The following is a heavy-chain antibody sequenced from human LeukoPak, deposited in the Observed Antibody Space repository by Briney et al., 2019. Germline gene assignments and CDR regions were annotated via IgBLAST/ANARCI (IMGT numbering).Heavy chain of an antibody. Sequence: SETLSLTCAVYGGSFSGYYWSWIRRPPGKGLEWIGEINHSGSTNYNPSLKSRVTISVDTSKNQFSLKLSSMTAADTAVYYCARGRRDNWFDPWGQGTLVTVSS. CDR2: INHSGST. V-gene: IGHV4-34*01. CDR1: GGSFSGYY. CDR3: ARGRRDNWFDP. J-gene: IGHJ5*02.